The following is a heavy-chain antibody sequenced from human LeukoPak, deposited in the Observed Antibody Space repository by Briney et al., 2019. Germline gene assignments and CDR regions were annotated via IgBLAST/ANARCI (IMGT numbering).Heavy chain of an antibody. Sequence: PSETLSLTCAVYGGSFSGYYWSWIRQPPGKGLEWIGEINHSGSTNYNPSLKSRVTISVDTSKNQFSLKLSSVTAADTAVYYCARGRRGLATIPDYWGQGTLVTVSS. D-gene: IGHD5-24*01. CDR2: INHSGST. J-gene: IGHJ4*02. V-gene: IGHV4-34*01. CDR3: ARGRRGLATIPDY. CDR1: GGSFSGYY.